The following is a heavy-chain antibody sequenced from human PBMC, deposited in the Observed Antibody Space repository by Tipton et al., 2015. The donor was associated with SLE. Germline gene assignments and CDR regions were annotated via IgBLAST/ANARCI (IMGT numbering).Heavy chain of an antibody. CDR1: GYAFSSYD. J-gene: IGHJ4*02. V-gene: IGHV1-8*01. D-gene: IGHD4-23*01. CDR2: MNPKSGNT. CDR3: TRRCGKGFAY. Sequence: QSGAEVQKPGASVKVSCKASGYAFSSYDINWVRQASGQGLEWMGWMNPKSGNTGFAQKFQGRVTMTRNNAITTAYMELSSLRSEDTAIYYCTRRCGKGFAYRGQGTLITVSS.